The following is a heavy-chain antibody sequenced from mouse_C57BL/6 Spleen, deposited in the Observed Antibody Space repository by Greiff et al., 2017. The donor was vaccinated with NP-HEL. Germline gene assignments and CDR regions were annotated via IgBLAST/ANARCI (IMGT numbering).Heavy chain of an antibody. D-gene: IGHD2-1*01. CDR3: ARRDGNYVRAMDY. Sequence: EVQLQQSGPELVKPGASVKIPCKASGYTFTDYNMDWVKQSHGKSLEWIGDINPNNGGTNYNQKFKGKATLTVDKSSSTAYMELRSLTSEDTAVYYVARRDGNYVRAMDYWGQGTSVTVSS. CDR1: GYTFTDYN. J-gene: IGHJ4*01. V-gene: IGHV1-18*01. CDR2: INPNNGGT.